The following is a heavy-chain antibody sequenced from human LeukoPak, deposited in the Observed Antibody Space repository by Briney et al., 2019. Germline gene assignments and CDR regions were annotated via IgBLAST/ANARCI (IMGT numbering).Heavy chain of an antibody. J-gene: IGHJ3*02. CDR2: IYPGDSDT. CDR1: GYSFTSYW. Sequence: GESLKISCKASGYSFTSYWIGWVRQMPGKGLEWMGIIYPGDSDTRYSPSFQGQVTISADKSISTAYLQWSSLKASDTAMYYCARGGAGDSGLRDAFDIWGQGTMVTVSS. V-gene: IGHV5-51*01. CDR3: ARGGAGDSGLRDAFDI. D-gene: IGHD5-12*01.